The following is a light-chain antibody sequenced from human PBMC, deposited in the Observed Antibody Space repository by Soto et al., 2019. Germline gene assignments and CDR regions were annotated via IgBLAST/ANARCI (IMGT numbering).Light chain of an antibody. CDR3: SSYAGSNNFVV. J-gene: IGLJ2*01. V-gene: IGLV2-8*01. Sequence: QSALTQPPSASGSPGQSVTISCTGTSSDVGAYNYVSWYQQHPGKAPKLMIYEVSKRPSGVPDRFSGSKSDNTASLTVSGLQAEDEADYYCSSYAGSNNFVVFGGWTKLTVL. CDR2: EVS. CDR1: SSDVGAYNY.